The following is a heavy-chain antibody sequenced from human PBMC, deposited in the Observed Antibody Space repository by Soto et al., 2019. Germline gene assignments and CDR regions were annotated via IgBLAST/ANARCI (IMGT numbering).Heavy chain of an antibody. CDR2: INSDGSST. D-gene: IGHD3-9*01. CDR3: ATPLRYFLYGMDV. CDR1: GFTFSSYR. V-gene: IGHV3-74*01. J-gene: IGHJ6*02. Sequence: EVQLVESGGGLVQPGGSLRLSCAASGFTFSSYRMHWVRQAPGKGLVWVSRINSDGSSTSYADSVKGRFTISRDNAKNTLYMQMNSLRAEDTTVYYCATPLRYFLYGMDVWGQGTTVTVSS.